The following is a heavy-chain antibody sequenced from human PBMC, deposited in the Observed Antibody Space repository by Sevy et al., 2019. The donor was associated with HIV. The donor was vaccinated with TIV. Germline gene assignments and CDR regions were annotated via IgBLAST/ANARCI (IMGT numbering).Heavy chain of an antibody. V-gene: IGHV3-23*01. J-gene: IGHJ4*02. CDR1: GFTFSSYA. D-gene: IGHD5-12*01. CDR3: SKGSRIVATITDFDY. CDR2: ISGSGGST. Sequence: GGSLRLSCAASGFTFSSYAMSWVRQAPGKGLEWVSAISGSGGSTYYADSVKGRFTISRDNSKNTLYLQMNSLRAEDTAVYYWSKGSRIVATITDFDYWGQGTLVTVSS.